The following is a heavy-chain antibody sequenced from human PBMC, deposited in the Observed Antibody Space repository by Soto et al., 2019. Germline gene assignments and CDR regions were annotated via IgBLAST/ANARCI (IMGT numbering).Heavy chain of an antibody. D-gene: IGHD2-15*01. V-gene: IGHV1-69*13. CDR2: IIPIFGTA. Sequence: GASVKVSCKASGGTFSSYAISWVRQAPGQGLEWMGGIIPIFGTANYAQKFQGRVTITADESTSTAYMELSSLRSEDTAVYYCARLQKVVAQSGGYELSWGKGTLVTVSS. CDR1: GGTFSSYA. CDR3: ARLQKVVAQSGGYELS. J-gene: IGHJ5*02.